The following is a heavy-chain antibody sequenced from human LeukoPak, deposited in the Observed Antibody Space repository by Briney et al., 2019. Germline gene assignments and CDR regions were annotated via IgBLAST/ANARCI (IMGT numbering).Heavy chain of an antibody. CDR1: GFTFSTYV. J-gene: IGHJ4*02. CDR2: ISSNGDNT. CDR3: VRGTGY. V-gene: IGHV3-64D*06. Sequence: GGSLRLSCSVSGFTFSTYVMHWVRQAPGKGQEYVSAISSNGDNTYYADSVKGRFTISRDNSKNTLYLQMSSLRADDTAVYYCVRGTGYWGQGTLVTVSS.